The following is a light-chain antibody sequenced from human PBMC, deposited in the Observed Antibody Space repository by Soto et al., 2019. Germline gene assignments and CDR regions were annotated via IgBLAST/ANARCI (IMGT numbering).Light chain of an antibody. CDR1: QSISSY. J-gene: IGKJ1*01. CDR2: SAS. CDR3: RQSYSTRRT. Sequence: DIQMTQSPPSLSASVGDRVTITCRASQSISSYVNCYQQKPGKAPKLLIYSASSLQSGVPSRFSGSGSRTEFTLTISSLQPEDFATYYCRQSYSTRRTFGQWTKV. V-gene: IGKV1-39*01.